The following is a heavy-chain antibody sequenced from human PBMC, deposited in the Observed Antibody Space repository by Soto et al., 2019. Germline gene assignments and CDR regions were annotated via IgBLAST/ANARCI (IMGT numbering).Heavy chain of an antibody. CDR2: IYHSGTT. D-gene: IGHD4-17*01. CDR3: ARAHYGDYGYGMDV. Sequence: KLSETLSLTRAVSGGSINRGGYSWSWIRQPPGKGLEGIGYIYHSGTTYYNPSLKSRVTISVDRSKNQFSLKLSSVTAADTAVYYCARAHYGDYGYGMDVWGQGTTVTVSS. CDR1: GGSINRGGYS. J-gene: IGHJ6*02. V-gene: IGHV4-30-2*01.